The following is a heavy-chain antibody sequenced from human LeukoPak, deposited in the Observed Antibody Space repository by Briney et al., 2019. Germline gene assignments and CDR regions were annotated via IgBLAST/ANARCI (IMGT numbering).Heavy chain of an antibody. J-gene: IGHJ4*02. V-gene: IGHV4-61*02. CDR1: GGSISSGSYY. D-gene: IGHD6-19*01. Sequence: PSETLSLTCTVSGGSISSGSYYWSWIRQPAGKGLEWIGRIYTSGSTNYNPSLKSRVTISVDTSKNQFSLKLSSVTAADTAVYYCARHGSGWYSFDYWGQGTLVTVSS. CDR3: ARHGSGWYSFDY. CDR2: IYTSGST.